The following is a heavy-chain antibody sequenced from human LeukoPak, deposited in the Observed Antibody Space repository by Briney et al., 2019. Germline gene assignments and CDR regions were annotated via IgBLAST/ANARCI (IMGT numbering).Heavy chain of an antibody. D-gene: IGHD3-3*01. J-gene: IGHJ4*02. CDR3: ARDPRRLDWSGFKVFDY. Sequence: GASVTVSCKVSGYTLTELSMHWVRQAPGKGLEWMGGFDPEDGETIYAQKFQGRVTMTEDTSTDTAYMELSSLRSDDTAVYYCARDPRRLDWSGFKVFDYWGQGTLVTVSS. CDR2: FDPEDGET. V-gene: IGHV1-24*01. CDR1: GYTLTELS.